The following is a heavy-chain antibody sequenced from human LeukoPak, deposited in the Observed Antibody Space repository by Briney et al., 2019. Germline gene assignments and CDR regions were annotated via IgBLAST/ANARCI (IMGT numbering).Heavy chain of an antibody. CDR2: MYYSGST. J-gene: IGHJ6*02. V-gene: IGHV4-30-4*08. Sequence: PSQTLSLTCTVSGGSIRSDDSYWTWIRQPPGKGLEWIGYMYYSGSTYYNPSLKTRISISEDTSKSQISLKLTSVTAADTAVYYCARDKWVRVGNSWRHYAMDVWGQATTVTVSS. CDR3: ARDKWVRVGNSWRHYAMDV. D-gene: IGHD6-13*01. CDR1: GGSIRSDDSY.